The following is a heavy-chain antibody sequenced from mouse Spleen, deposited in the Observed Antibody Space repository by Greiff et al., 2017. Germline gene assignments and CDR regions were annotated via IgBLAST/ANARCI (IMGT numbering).Heavy chain of an antibody. Sequence: EVKVVESGGGLVQPGGSLRLSCATSGFTFTDYYMSWVRQPPGKALEWLGFIRNKANGYTTEYSASVKGRFTISRDNSQSILYLQMNTLRAEDSATYYCARGVFAYWGQGTLVTVSA. CDR3: ARGVFAY. J-gene: IGHJ3*01. V-gene: IGHV7-3*02. CDR2: IRNKANGYTT. CDR1: GFTFTDYY.